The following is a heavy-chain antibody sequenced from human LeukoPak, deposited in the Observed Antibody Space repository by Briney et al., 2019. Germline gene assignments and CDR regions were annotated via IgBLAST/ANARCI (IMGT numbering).Heavy chain of an antibody. Sequence: PSETLSLTCTVSGGSISSGGYYWSWIRQHPGKGLEWIGYIYYSGSTYYNPSLKSRVTISVDTSKNQFSLKLSSVTAADTAVYYCARESHIAAAADRTGGFDYWGQGTLVTVSS. D-gene: IGHD6-13*01. CDR1: GGSISSGGYY. V-gene: IGHV4-31*03. J-gene: IGHJ4*02. CDR2: IYYSGST. CDR3: ARESHIAAAADRTGGFDY.